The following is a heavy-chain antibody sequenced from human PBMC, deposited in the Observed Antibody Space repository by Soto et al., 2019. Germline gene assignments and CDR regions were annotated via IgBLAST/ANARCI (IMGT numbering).Heavy chain of an antibody. CDR3: ARGGIVAVPAALSSYHDYTNYRFDS. CDR1: GGSFSDFA. J-gene: IGHJ4*02. D-gene: IGHD2-15*01. CDR2: IIPMFAAS. V-gene: IGHV1-69*01. Sequence: QVQLAQSGAEVRKPGSSVKVSCGASGGSFSDFAFSWVRQAPGQGLEWMGGIIPMFAASKYAQRFQDRVTITADESTKTVYLALSSLTSDDTATYYCARGGIVAVPAALSSYHDYTNYRFDSWGQGTLVTVSS.